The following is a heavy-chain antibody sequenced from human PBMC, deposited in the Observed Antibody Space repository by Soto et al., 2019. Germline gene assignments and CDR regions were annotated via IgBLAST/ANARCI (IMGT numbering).Heavy chain of an antibody. CDR2: INHSGST. CDR3: ATSSFMAY. Sequence: ETLSLTCAVYGGSFSGYYWSWIRQPPGKGLEWIGEINHSGSTNYNPSLKSRVTISVDTSKNQFSLKLSSVTAADTAVYYCATSSFMAYWGQGTLVTVSS. V-gene: IGHV4-34*01. D-gene: IGHD6-19*01. CDR1: GGSFSGYY. J-gene: IGHJ4*02.